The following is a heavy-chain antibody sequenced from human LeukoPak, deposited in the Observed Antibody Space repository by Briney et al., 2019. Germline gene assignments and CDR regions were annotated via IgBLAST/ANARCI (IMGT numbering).Heavy chain of an antibody. CDR2: LSGTGRTT. CDR3: ARGSKTAGTIYTFDY. D-gene: IGHD6-13*01. Sequence: GGSLRLSCAASGFTSSTYDFSTYAMSWVRQAPGKGLEWVSGLSGTGRTTFYPDSVKGRFTISRDNSKNTLYLQMNSLRADDTAVYYCARGSKTAGTIYTFDYWGQGTLVTASS. V-gene: IGHV3-23*01. J-gene: IGHJ4*02. CDR1: GFTSSTYDFSTYA.